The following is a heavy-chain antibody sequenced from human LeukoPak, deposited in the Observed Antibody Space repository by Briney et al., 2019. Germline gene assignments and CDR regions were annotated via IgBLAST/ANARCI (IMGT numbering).Heavy chain of an antibody. CDR3: AKDLRAAIYAFDI. CDR1: GFTFSSHG. J-gene: IGHJ3*02. Sequence: GGCLRLSCAASGFTFSSHGMRWVRQAPGKGLEWVAFILYDGTNKYYAGSVKGRFTISRDNSKNTLYLLMNSLRAEDTAVYYCAKDLRAAIYAFDIWGQGIMVTVSS. D-gene: IGHD2-2*02. V-gene: IGHV3-30*02. CDR2: ILYDGTNK.